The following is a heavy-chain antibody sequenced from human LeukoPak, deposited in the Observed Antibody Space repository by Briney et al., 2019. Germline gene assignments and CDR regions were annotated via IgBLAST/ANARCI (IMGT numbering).Heavy chain of an antibody. CDR3: ARQAGASDY. V-gene: IGHV4-39*01. CDR2: IYYSGST. Sequence: TETLSLTCTVSGGSISSSSYYWGWIRQPPGKGLEWIGSIYYSGSTYYNPSLKSRVTISVDTSKNQFSLKLSSVTAADTAVYYCARQAGASDYWGQGTLVTVSS. J-gene: IGHJ4*02. D-gene: IGHD1-26*01. CDR1: GGSISSSSYY.